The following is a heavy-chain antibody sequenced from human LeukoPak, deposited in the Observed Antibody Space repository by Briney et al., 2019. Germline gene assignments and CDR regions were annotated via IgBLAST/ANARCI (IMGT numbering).Heavy chain of an antibody. CDR3: AREPSVVVPAARFVY. J-gene: IGHJ4*02. V-gene: IGHV1-46*03. CDR2: IKPIVGRT. Sequence: ASVSVSYTASGYMVTTYYMHSVRQAAGLGRGGRGVIKPIVGRTGHAPKFQGRVAMTSATSTGTVYMELSSLSSEDTAVSCCAREPSVVVPAARFVYWGQRTLVTVSS. D-gene: IGHD2-2*01. CDR1: GYMVTTYY.